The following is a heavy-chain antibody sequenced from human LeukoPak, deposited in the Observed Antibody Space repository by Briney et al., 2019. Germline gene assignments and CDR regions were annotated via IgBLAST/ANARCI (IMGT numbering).Heavy chain of an antibody. J-gene: IGHJ4*02. CDR1: GFTFSDHG. Sequence: GGSLRLSCAAAGFTFSDHGMRWVRQAPGKGLQWVSAISGSGDTTYYADSVKGRFTISRDNSKNTLYLQMNSLRAEDTALYFCAKARGFAEFDYWGQGTTVTVSS. V-gene: IGHV3-23*01. CDR2: ISGSGDTT. CDR3: AKARGFAEFDY. D-gene: IGHD3-10*01.